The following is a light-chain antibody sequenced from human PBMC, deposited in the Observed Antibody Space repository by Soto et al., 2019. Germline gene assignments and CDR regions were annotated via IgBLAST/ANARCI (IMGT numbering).Light chain of an antibody. J-gene: IGLJ2*01. V-gene: IGLV1-47*01. CDR3: AAGGDGRSGHVV. Sequence: QSVLTQPPSASGTPGQRVTISCSGSSSNIGSNYVYWYQQLPGTAPKLLIYRNNQRPSGVPDRFSGSKSGTSASLAISGLRSEDEADYYCAAGGDGRSGHVVFGGGTKLTVL. CDR2: RNN. CDR1: SSNIGSNY.